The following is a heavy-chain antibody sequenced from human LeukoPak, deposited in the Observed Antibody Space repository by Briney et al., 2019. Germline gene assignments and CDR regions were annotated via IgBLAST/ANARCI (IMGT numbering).Heavy chain of an antibody. V-gene: IGHV3-23*01. D-gene: IGHD3-22*01. CDR3: ASRTPYYYDSSGYYSDAFDI. Sequence: GGSLRLSCAASGFTFSSYAMSWVRQAPGKGLEWVSAISGSGGSTYYADSVEGRFTISRDNSKNTLYLQMNSLRAEDTAVYYCASRTPYYYDSSGYYSDAFDIWGQGTMVTVSS. J-gene: IGHJ3*02. CDR1: GFTFSSYA. CDR2: ISGSGGST.